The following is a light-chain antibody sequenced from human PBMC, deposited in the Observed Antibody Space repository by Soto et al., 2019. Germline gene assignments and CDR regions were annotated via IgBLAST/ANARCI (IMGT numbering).Light chain of an antibody. CDR2: HGT. V-gene: IGLV2-14*03. Sequence: QSALTQPASVCGSAGQSITISSPGTSSDLGPXDYFSWYXQHPGKAPKPMIYHGTYRPSGVSNRYSGSKSGNSSSLTSSGLQADDEADYYCCSLTTSHPYVFGSGTKVTVL. CDR3: CSLTTSHPYV. J-gene: IGLJ1*01. CDR1: SSDLGPXDY.